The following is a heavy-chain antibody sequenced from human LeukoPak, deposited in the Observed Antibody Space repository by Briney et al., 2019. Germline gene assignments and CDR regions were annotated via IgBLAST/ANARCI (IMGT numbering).Heavy chain of an antibody. CDR2: INPNSGGT. Sequence: GASVKVSCKASGYTFTGYYMHWVRQAPGQGLEWMGWINPNSGGTNYAQKFQGRVTMTRDTSISTAYMELSRLRSDDTAVYYCARDPDYYDSSGYYRGDAFDIWGQGTMVTVSS. CDR1: GYTFTGYY. D-gene: IGHD3-22*01. V-gene: IGHV1-2*02. CDR3: ARDPDYYDSSGYYRGDAFDI. J-gene: IGHJ3*02.